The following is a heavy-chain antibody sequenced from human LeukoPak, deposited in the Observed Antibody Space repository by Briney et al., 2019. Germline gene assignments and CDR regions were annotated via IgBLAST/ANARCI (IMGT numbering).Heavy chain of an antibody. Sequence: GGSLRLSCAATGFTFSSYGMHWVRQAPGKGLEWVAVVSYDGNTKYYADSVKGRITISRDNSKNTLYLQMNSVRAEDTAVYYCAKEFASGYQDYWGQGTLVTVSS. CDR3: AKEFASGYQDY. J-gene: IGHJ4*02. CDR2: VSYDGNTK. D-gene: IGHD3-3*01. V-gene: IGHV3-30*18. CDR1: GFTFSSYG.